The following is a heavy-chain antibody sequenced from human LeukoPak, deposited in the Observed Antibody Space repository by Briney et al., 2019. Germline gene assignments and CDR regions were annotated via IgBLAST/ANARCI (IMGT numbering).Heavy chain of an antibody. CDR3: ARAPSSYESGNGYPSLGWLDP. V-gene: IGHV4-38-2*02. D-gene: IGHD5-24*01. Sequence: SETLSLTCKVPGYPISLDYYWVWIRPAPGRGLQWIGGFHRGRIQYNSALKSRVTISIDSSKNQFSLRMWPVTAADTAFYFCARAPSSYESGNGYPSLGWLDPWGQGALVTVSS. CDR1: GYPISLDYY. J-gene: IGHJ5*02. CDR2: FHRGRI.